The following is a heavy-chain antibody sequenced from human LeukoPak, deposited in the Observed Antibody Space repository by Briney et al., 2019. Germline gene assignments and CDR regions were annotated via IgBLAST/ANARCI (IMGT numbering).Heavy chain of an antibody. CDR1: GFTFSSYA. D-gene: IGHD5-24*01. Sequence: GGSLRLSCAASGFTFSSYAMSWVRQAPGRGLEWVSAISGSGGSTYYADSVKGQFTISRDNSKNTLYLQMNSLRAEDTAVYYCAKVEMNKEDGYNPFDYWGQGTLVTVSS. J-gene: IGHJ4*02. CDR3: AKVEMNKEDGYNPFDY. V-gene: IGHV3-23*01. CDR2: ISGSGGST.